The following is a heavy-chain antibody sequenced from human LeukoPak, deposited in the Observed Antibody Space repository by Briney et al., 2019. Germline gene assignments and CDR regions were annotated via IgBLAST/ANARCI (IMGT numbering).Heavy chain of an antibody. V-gene: IGHV1-69*05. CDR1: GGTFSSYA. D-gene: IGHD4-11*01. Sequence: ASVKVSCKASGGTFSSYAISWVRQAPGQGLEWMGGIIPIFGTANYAQKFQGRVTITTDESTSTAYMELSSLRSEDTAVYYCASQPATTAQLPYWGQGALVTVSS. CDR3: ASQPATTAQLPY. CDR2: IIPIFGTA. J-gene: IGHJ4*02.